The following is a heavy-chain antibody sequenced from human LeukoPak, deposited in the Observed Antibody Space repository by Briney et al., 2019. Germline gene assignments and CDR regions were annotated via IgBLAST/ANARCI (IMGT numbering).Heavy chain of an antibody. CDR3: ARDGPGYSFDY. V-gene: IGHV3-48*03. Sequence: QPGGSLRLSCAASGFTFSGYEMNWVRQAPGRGLEWVSSISTSGSTIFYGDSVKDRFTVSRDNARNSLYLQMSSLRAEDTAVYYCARDGPGYSFDYWGQGTLVTVSS. CDR2: ISTSGSTI. CDR1: GFTFSGYE. J-gene: IGHJ4*02. D-gene: IGHD5-18*01.